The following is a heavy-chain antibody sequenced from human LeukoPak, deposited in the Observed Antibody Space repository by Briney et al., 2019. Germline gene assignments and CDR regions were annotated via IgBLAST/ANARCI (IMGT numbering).Heavy chain of an antibody. J-gene: IGHJ4*02. CDR2: IYYSGST. D-gene: IGHD6-13*01. V-gene: IGHV4-59*01. Sequence: SETLSLTCTVSGGSISSYYWSWIRQPPGKGLEWIGYIYYSGSTNYNPSLKSRVTISVGTSKNQFSLKLSSVTAADTAVYYCARAKVQQQLDYWGQGTLVTVSS. CDR3: ARAKVQQQLDY. CDR1: GGSISSYY.